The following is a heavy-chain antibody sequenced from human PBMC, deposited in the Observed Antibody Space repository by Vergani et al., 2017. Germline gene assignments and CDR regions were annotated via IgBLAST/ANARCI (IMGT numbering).Heavy chain of an antibody. V-gene: IGHV3-53*01. J-gene: IGHJ4*02. CDR1: GFTVSSNY. CDR3: ARSYCSGGSCYFSY. CDR2: IYSGGST. D-gene: IGHD2-15*01. Sequence: EVQLVESGGGLIQPGGSLRLSCAASGFTVSSNYMSWVRQALGKGLEWVSVIYSGGSTYYADSVKGRFTISRDNSKNTLYLQMNSLRAEDTAVYYCARSYCSGGSCYFSYWGQGTLVTVSS.